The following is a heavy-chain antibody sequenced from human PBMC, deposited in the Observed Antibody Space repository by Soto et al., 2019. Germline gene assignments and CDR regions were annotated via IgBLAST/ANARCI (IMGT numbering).Heavy chain of an antibody. J-gene: IGHJ4*02. Sequence: GGSLRLSCEASGFTFRSFTIHWVRQAPCKGLEWVAAIWGDGIQHYYADSVKGRFTVSRDNSKNTVYLQMNSPGAEDTAVYYCVNDFGDYKFDYFGQGTLVTFSS. V-gene: IGHV3-33*06. CDR2: IWGDGIQH. CDR1: GFTFRSFT. D-gene: IGHD4-17*01. CDR3: VNDFGDYKFDY.